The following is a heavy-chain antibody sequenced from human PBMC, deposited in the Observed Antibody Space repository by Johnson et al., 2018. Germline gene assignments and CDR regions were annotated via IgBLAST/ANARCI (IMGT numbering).Heavy chain of an antibody. D-gene: IGHD6-6*01. CDR2: ISSSSSYI. V-gene: IGHV3-21*04. CDR1: GFTFSSYS. Sequence: VQLVESGGGVVQPGRSLRLSCVASGFTFSSYSMNWVRQAPGKGLEWVSSISSSSSYIYYADSVKGRFTISRDNAKNSLYLQMNSLRAEDTALYYCAKDLYSSSSVLYYYYGMDVWGQGTTVTVSS. J-gene: IGHJ6*02. CDR3: AKDLYSSSSVLYYYYGMDV.